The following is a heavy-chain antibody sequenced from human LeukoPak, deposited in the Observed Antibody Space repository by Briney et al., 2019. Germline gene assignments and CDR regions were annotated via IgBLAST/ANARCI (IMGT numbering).Heavy chain of an antibody. J-gene: IGHJ4*02. CDR2: IKQDGSEK. Sequence: GGSLRLSCAASGFTFSSYWMSWVRQAPGKGLEWVANIKQDGSEKHYVDSVKGRSTISRDNAKKSLFLHTNSLRVEDTAVYYCARGSEYTSSTNYYFDYWGQGTLVTVSS. CDR1: GFTFSSYW. CDR3: ARGSEYTSSTNYYFDY. D-gene: IGHD6-6*01. V-gene: IGHV3-7*01.